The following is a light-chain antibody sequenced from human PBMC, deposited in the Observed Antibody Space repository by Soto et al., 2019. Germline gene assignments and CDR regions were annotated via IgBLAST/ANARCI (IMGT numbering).Light chain of an antibody. CDR2: KAS. Sequence: DIQMTQSPSTLSASVGDRVTITCRASQSISSWLAWYQQKPGKAPNLLIYKASSLESGVPSRFRGSGSRTEFTLTISSLQPDDFATYYCQQYNSYPLTFGGGTKVEIK. CDR3: QQYNSYPLT. CDR1: QSISSW. V-gene: IGKV1-5*03. J-gene: IGKJ4*01.